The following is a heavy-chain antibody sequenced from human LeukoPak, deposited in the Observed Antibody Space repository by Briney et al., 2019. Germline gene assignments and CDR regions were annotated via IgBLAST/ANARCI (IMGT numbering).Heavy chain of an antibody. Sequence: ASVKVSCKASGYTFTSYYMHWVRQAPGQGLEWMGRINPSGGSTSYAQKFQGRVTMTRDTSTSTVYMELSSLRSEDTAVYYCAGSGIAVAGTRVYYAFDIWGQGTMVTVSS. V-gene: IGHV1-46*01. J-gene: IGHJ3*02. CDR1: GYTFTSYY. D-gene: IGHD6-19*01. CDR2: INPSGGST. CDR3: AGSGIAVAGTRVYYAFDI.